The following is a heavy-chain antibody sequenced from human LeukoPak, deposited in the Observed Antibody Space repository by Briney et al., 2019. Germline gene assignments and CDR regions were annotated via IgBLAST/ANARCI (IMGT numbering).Heavy chain of an antibody. D-gene: IGHD5-18*01. J-gene: IGHJ4*02. CDR1: GSTFTSCD. V-gene: IGHV1-8*01. Sequence: ASVKLSCTASGSTFTSCDINWERHGTGQGLGWMGWMNPNSGNTGYAQKFQGRVTMTRNTSISTAYMELSSLRSEDTAVYYCAGGLARTSIVTRGGVRFDYWGQGTLVTVSS. CDR3: AGGLARTSIVTRGGVRFDY. CDR2: MNPNSGNT.